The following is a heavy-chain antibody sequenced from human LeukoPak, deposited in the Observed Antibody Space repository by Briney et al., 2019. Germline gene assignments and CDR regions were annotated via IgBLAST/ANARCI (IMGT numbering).Heavy chain of an antibody. CDR1: GFTFNNYW. D-gene: IGHD3/OR15-3a*01. CDR3: ARLPVPINDFGDYFDY. CDR2: ISGDGKST. J-gene: IGHJ4*02. Sequence: GGSLRLSCAASGFTFNNYWMHWVRHGPGKGLVWVARISGDGKSTTYADSVKGRFTISRDNTKNTMYLQVNSLRAEDTALYFCARLPVPINDFGDYFDYWGQGILVTVSS. V-gene: IGHV3-74*01.